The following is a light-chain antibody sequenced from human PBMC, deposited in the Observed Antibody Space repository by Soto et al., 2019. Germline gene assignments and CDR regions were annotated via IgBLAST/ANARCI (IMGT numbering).Light chain of an antibody. J-gene: IGLJ2*01. CDR1: SHKFGGYNF. Sequence: QSALTQPRQVSGSLVQSGTISCSGTSHKFGGYNFVSWYQHPPGQAPKLIIYDVTKRPSGVPDRFSGSKSATTASLTISGLQAADEADYYCSSYVAGDILLFGGGTKLTVL. CDR3: SSYVAGDILL. V-gene: IGLV2-11*01. CDR2: DVT.